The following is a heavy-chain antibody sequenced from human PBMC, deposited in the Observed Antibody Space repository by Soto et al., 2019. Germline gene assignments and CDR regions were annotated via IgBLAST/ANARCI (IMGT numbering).Heavy chain of an antibody. CDR2: IYYSGST. CDR3: ATLPPYGDPNAGF. V-gene: IGHV4-39*02. D-gene: IGHD4-17*01. Sequence: QQQLQESGPGLVKPSETLSLTCTFSGDSISSSKYYWGWIRQPPGKGLEWIGTIYYSGSTYYNSSLKSRVTISVDTSKNHFSLKLTSMTAADTAVYYCATLPPYGDPNAGFWGQGILVTVSS. CDR1: GDSISSSKYY. J-gene: IGHJ4*02.